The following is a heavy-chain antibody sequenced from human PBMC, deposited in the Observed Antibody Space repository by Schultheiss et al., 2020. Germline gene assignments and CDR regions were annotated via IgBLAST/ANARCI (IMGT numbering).Heavy chain of an antibody. CDR1: GFTFSSYW. Sequence: GGSLRLSCAASGFTFSSYWMHWVRQAPGKGLVWVSRINSDGSSTSYADSVKGRFTISRDNAKNSLYLQMNSLRAEDTAVYYCARSTAAGPSVPIDYWGQGTLVTVSS. J-gene: IGHJ4*02. CDR3: ARSTAAGPSVPIDY. D-gene: IGHD6-13*01. V-gene: IGHV3-74*01. CDR2: INSDGSST.